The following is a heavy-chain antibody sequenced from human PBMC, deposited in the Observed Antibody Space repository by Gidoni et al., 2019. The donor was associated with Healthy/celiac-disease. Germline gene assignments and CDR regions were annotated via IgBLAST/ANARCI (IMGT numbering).Heavy chain of an antibody. CDR3: ARGGGYKPSPLDY. Sequence: EVQLVETGGGLIQPGGSLRLSCAASGFTVSSNYMSWVRQAPGKGLAWVSVIYIGGSTYYADSVKGRFTISRDNSKNTLYLQMNSLRAEDTAVYYCARGGGYKPSPLDYWGQGTLVTVSS. CDR2: IYIGGST. V-gene: IGHV3-53*02. D-gene: IGHD5-12*01. J-gene: IGHJ4*02. CDR1: GFTVSSNY.